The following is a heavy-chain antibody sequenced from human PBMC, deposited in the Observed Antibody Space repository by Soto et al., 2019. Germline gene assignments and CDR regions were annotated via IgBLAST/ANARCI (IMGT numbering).Heavy chain of an antibody. V-gene: IGHV3-64D*08. CDR2: IGNNGGST. D-gene: IGHD3-16*01. Sequence: GGSLRLSCSASGFTFSNYAMHWVRQAPGKGLEYVSGIGNNGGSTYYADSVKGRFTISRDISKNTLYLQMSSLRAEDTAVYYCVKGWEYSYTYSHYFDYWGQGTLVTVSS. CDR1: GFTFSNYA. J-gene: IGHJ4*02. CDR3: VKGWEYSYTYSHYFDY.